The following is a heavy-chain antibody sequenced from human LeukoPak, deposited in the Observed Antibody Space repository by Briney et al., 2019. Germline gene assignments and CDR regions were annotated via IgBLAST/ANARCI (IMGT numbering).Heavy chain of an antibody. CDR1: GGSVSRGGYY. CDR2: TSYSEGT. Sequence: SETLSLTCTVSGGSVSRGGYYWNWIRQHPGKGLEWIGFTSYSEGTYYNPSLMSRIAISVDISQNQFSLKMRDVTAADTAVYFCATADWESFYFDSWGQGALVAVSS. J-gene: IGHJ4*02. CDR3: ATADWESFYFDS. D-gene: IGHD1-26*01. V-gene: IGHV4-31*03.